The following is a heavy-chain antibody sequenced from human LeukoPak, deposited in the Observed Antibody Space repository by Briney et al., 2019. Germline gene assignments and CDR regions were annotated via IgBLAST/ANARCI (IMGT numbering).Heavy chain of an antibody. CDR1: GFTFSSYG. J-gene: IGHJ4*02. CDR3: AIDTIWFGELEY. Sequence: PGGSLRLSCAASGFTFSSYGMHWVRQAPGKGLVWVSRINTDGSSTTYADSVKGRFTISRDNAKNTLYLQMNSLRAEDTAVYYCAIDTIWFGELEYWGQGTLVTVSS. V-gene: IGHV3-74*01. CDR2: INTDGSST. D-gene: IGHD3-10*01.